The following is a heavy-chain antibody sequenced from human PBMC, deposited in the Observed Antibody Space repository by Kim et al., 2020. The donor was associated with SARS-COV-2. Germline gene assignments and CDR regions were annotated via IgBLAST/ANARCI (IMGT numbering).Heavy chain of an antibody. CDR2: YN. J-gene: IGHJ4*02. Sequence: YNDYAVSGKSQITNNPDTSKNQFSLQLNSVTHEDTAVYYCARSSARRFDYWGQGTLVTVSS. CDR3: ARSSARRFDY. D-gene: IGHD6-6*01. V-gene: IGHV6-1*01.